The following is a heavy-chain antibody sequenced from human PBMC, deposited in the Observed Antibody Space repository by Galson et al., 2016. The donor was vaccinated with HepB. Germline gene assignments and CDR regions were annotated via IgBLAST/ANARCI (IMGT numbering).Heavy chain of an antibody. Sequence: SLRLSCAASGFTFSSCWVTWVRQAPGKGLEWVANIKQDGSEKYYVDSVKGRFTISRDNAKNSLYLQMNSLRAEDTAVYCCAREGLSDYGDYKYYYYALDVWGQGTTVTVSS. CDR1: GFTFSSCW. V-gene: IGHV3-7*01. D-gene: IGHD4-17*01. CDR3: AREGLSDYGDYKYYYYALDV. J-gene: IGHJ6*02. CDR2: IKQDGSEK.